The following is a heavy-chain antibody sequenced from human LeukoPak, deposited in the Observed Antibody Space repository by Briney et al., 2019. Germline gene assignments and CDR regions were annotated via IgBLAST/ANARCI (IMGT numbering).Heavy chain of an antibody. V-gene: IGHV3-48*02. CDR2: ISSSSTTI. CDR1: GFTFSSYS. D-gene: IGHD3-22*01. Sequence: GGSLRLSCAASGFTFSSYSMNWVRQAPGKVLEWVSYISSSSTTIYYADPVKGRFTISRDNAKNSLYLQMNSLRDVDTAVYYCARDQWFGFDYWGQGTLVTVSS. CDR3: ARDQWFGFDY. J-gene: IGHJ4*02.